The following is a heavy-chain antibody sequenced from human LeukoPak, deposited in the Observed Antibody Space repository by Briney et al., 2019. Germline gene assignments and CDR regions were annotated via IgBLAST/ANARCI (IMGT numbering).Heavy chain of an antibody. CDR3: AKGCCSITSWYKRYYFDY. D-gene: IGHD2-2*02. Sequence: GGSLRLSCAASGFTFSSYAMSCVRQAQGKWLEWVSAISGSGGSTYYADSVMGRFTISRDNSKNTLYLQMNSLRADDTAVYYCAKGCCSITSWYKRYYFDYWGQGTLVTVSS. V-gene: IGHV3-23*01. J-gene: IGHJ4*02. CDR1: GFTFSSYA. CDR2: ISGSGGST.